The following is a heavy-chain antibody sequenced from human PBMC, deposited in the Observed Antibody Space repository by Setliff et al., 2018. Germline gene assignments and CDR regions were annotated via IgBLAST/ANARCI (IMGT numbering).Heavy chain of an antibody. Sequence: GESLKISCTGSGFIFSSYEMNWVRQAPGKGLEWVSYISSSGSTIYYADSVKGRFTISRDNAKRSLYLQMNSLRAEDTAIYYCARDSSSSWYSPRQYYFDYWGQGTLVTVSS. CDR3: ARDSSSSWYSPRQYYFDY. V-gene: IGHV3-48*03. D-gene: IGHD6-13*01. J-gene: IGHJ4*02. CDR1: GFIFSSYE. CDR2: ISSSGSTI.